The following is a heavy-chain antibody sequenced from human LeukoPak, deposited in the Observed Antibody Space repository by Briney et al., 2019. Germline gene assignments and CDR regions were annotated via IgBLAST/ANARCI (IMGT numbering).Heavy chain of an antibody. J-gene: IGHJ5*02. CDR1: GFTVSSNY. V-gene: IGHV3-53*01. CDR2: IYGGGNI. D-gene: IGHD2-15*01. CDR3: AKARYCSGGTCPEWFDP. Sequence: GGSLRLSCAASGFTVSSNYMNWVRQAPGKGLEWVSVIYGGGNIYYADPVKGRFTISRDNSKNTLYLQMNSLRAEDTAIYYCAKARYCSGGTCPEWFDPWGQGTLVTVSS.